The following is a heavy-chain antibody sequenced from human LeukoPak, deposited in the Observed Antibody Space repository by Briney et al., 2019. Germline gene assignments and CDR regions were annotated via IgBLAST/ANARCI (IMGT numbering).Heavy chain of an antibody. V-gene: IGHV1-2*02. CDR3: ARGGYVWSGYYKREYYFDY. CDR2: INPNSGGT. D-gene: IGHD3-3*01. J-gene: IGHJ4*02. CDR1: GYTFTGYY. Sequence: GASVKVSCKASGYTFTGYYMHWVRQAPGQGLEWMGWINPNSGGTNYAQKFQGRVTMTRDTSISTAYMELSRLRSDDTAVYYCARGGYVWSGYYKREYYFDYWGQGTLVTVSS.